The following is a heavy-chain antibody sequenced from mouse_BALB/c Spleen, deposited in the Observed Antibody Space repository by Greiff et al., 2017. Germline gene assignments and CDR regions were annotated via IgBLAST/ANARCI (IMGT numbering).Heavy chain of an antibody. CDR1: GYAFTNYL. D-gene: IGHD2-1*01. V-gene: IGHV1-54*01. J-gene: IGHJ4*01. CDR2: INPGSGGT. Sequence: VQLQQSGAELVRPGTSVKVSCKASGYAFTNYLIEWVKQRPGQGLEWIGVINPGSGGTNYNEKFKGKATLTADKSSSTAYMQLSSLTSDDSAVYFCARERGNYYAMDYWGQGTSVTVSS. CDR3: ARERGNYYAMDY.